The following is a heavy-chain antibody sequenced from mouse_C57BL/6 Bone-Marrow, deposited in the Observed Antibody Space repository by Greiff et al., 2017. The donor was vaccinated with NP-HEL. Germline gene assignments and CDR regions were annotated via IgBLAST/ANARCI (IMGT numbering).Heavy chain of an antibody. CDR2: INPNNGGT. D-gene: IGHD2-3*01. J-gene: IGHJ3*01. CDR3: ARDFYDSRFAY. CDR1: GYTFTDYN. V-gene: IGHV1-18*01. Sequence: EVQLQESGPELVKPGASVKIPCKASGYTFTDYNMDWVKQSHGKSLEWIGDINPNNGGTIYNQKFKGKATLTVDKSSSTAYMELRSLTSEDTAVYYCARDFYDSRFAYWGQGTLVTVSA.